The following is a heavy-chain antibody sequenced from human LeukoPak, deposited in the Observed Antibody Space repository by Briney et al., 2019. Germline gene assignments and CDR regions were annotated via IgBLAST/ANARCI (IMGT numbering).Heavy chain of an antibody. CDR1: VFAFCIYE. CDR2: ISSSGSTK. CDR3: AELGITMIGGV. V-gene: IGHV3-48*03. D-gene: IGHD3-10*02. J-gene: IGHJ6*04. Sequence: GGCPRLSCAPSVFAFCIYEMNGGPGAPGEGVGSGSYISSSGSTKYYADSVKGRFTISRDKAKNSLYLQMNSLRAEDTAVYYCAELGITMIGGVWGKGTTVTISS.